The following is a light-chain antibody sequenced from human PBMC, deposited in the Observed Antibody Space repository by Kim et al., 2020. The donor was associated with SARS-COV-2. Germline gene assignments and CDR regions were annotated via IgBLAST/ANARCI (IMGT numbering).Light chain of an antibody. CDR1: VTIGNC. CDR2: DAS. V-gene: IGKV3-11*01. J-gene: IGKJ5*01. Sequence: LPPGEGAHTSCRASVTIGNCLAWYLQRAGEAPRLLIYDASNSATGIPARFSGSGSGTDFTLTISSLEPEDFALYNCQQRSNWPPTFGQGTRLEIK. CDR3: QQRSNWPPT.